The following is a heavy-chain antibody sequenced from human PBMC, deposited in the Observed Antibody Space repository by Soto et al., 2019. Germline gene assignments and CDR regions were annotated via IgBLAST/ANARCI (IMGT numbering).Heavy chain of an antibody. CDR3: ARVRDYYDSSGYSFDY. Sequence: SVKVSCKASGGTFSSYAISWVRQAPGQGLEWMGGIIPIFGTANYAQKFQGRVTITADESTSTAYMELSSLRSEDTAVYYCARVRDYYDSSGYSFDYWGQGTLVTVSS. CDR1: GGTFSSYA. J-gene: IGHJ4*02. D-gene: IGHD3-22*01. V-gene: IGHV1-69*13. CDR2: IIPIFGTA.